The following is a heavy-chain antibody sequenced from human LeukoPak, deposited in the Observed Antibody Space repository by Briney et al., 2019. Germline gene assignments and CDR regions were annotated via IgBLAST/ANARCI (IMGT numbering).Heavy chain of an antibody. D-gene: IGHD4-17*01. V-gene: IGHV2-5*01. CDR3: AHSGTVTTPHDAFDI. CDR1: GFSLSTSGVG. Sequence: GPTPANPTQTLTLTCTFSGFSLSTSGVGVGWIRQPPGKALEWLALIYWNDDKRYSPSLKSRLTITKDTSKTQVVLTMTNMDPVDTATYYCAHSGTVTTPHDAFDIWGQGSMVTVSS. J-gene: IGHJ3*02. CDR2: IYWNDDK.